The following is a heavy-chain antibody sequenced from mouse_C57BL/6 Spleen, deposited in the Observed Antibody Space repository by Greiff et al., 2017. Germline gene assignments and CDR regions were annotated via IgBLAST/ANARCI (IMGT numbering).Heavy chain of an antibody. V-gene: IGHV1-72*01. Sequence: QVQLKQPGAELVKPGASVKLSCTASGYTFTSYWMHWVKQRPGRGLEWIGRIDPNSGGTKYNEKFKSKATLTVDKPSSTAYMQLSSLTSEDSAVYLCAREGGLRAMDYWGQGTSVTVSS. CDR3: AREGGLRAMDY. CDR2: IDPNSGGT. CDR1: GYTFTSYW. J-gene: IGHJ4*01. D-gene: IGHD3-3*01.